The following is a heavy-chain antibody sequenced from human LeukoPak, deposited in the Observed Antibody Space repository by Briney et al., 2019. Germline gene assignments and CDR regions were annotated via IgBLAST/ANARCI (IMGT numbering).Heavy chain of an antibody. CDR1: GFTFNSYA. CDR2: ISYDGSNK. J-gene: IGHJ4*02. V-gene: IGHV3-30-3*01. D-gene: IGHD4-17*01. Sequence: PGGSLRLSCAASGFTFNSYAMHWVRQALGKGLEWVAVISYDGSNKNYADSVKGRFTISRDNSKNTLYLQMNSLRADDTAAYYCARSPSTVTSPDYWGQGTLVTVSS. CDR3: ARSPSTVTSPDY.